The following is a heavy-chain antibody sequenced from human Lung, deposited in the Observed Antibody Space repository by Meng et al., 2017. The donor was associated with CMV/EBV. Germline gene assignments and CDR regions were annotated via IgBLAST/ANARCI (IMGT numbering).Heavy chain of an antibody. J-gene: IGHJ5*02. V-gene: IGHV1-2*04. CDR2: INPNTGGT. D-gene: IGHD1-1*01. Sequence: GEVGGWGGGGGGGGGAGGVSCKASGYTFTGYYIHWVRQAPGQGLEWMGWINPNTGGTKYAQKFQGWVTLTRDTSISTAYMELSRLRSDDTAVYYCARGRYELIWGLFDPWGQGTLVTVSS. CDR3: ARGRYELIWGLFDP. CDR1: GYTFTGYY.